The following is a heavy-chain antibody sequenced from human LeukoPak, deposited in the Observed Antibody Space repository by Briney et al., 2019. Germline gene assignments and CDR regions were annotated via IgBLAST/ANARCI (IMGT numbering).Heavy chain of an antibody. CDR3: AREAAAYDSSGYFFDY. J-gene: IGHJ4*02. CDR2: INPNSGGT. Sequence: ASVKVSCKASGYTFTGYYMHWVRQAPGQGLEWMGWINPNSGGTNYAQKFQGWVTMTRDTSISTAYMELSRLRSDDTAVYYCAREAAAYDSSGYFFDYWGQGTLATVSS. D-gene: IGHD3-22*01. CDR1: GYTFTGYY. V-gene: IGHV1-2*04.